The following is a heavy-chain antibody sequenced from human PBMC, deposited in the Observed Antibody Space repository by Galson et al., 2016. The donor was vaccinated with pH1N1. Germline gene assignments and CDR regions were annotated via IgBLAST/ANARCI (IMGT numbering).Heavy chain of an antibody. CDR1: GYTFIVYY. J-gene: IGHJ5*02. D-gene: IGHD3-10*01. V-gene: IGHV1-2*02. CDR3: ATGSGNSWFDP. Sequence: SVKVSCKASGYTFIVYYMHWVRQAPGHGLEWMGWINPSNGATKYAQNFQGRVPLTRDTSINTASMELSSLTSDDTALYYCATGSGNSWFDPWGQGTLVTVSS. CDR2: INPSNGAT.